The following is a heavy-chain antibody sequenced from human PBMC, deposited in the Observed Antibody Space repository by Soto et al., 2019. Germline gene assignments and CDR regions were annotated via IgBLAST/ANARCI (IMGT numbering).Heavy chain of an antibody. V-gene: IGHV3-23*01. J-gene: IGHJ3*02. D-gene: IGHD3-9*01. CDR1: GFTFRSYA. Sequence: GGSLRLSCAASGFTFRSYAMSWVRQAPGKGLEWVSAISGSGGSTYYADSVKGRFTISRDNSKNTLYLQMNSLRAEDTAVYYCAKDGPNPRPVLRYFDWRGAFDIWGQGTMVTVSS. CDR3: AKDGPNPRPVLRYFDWRGAFDI. CDR2: ISGSGGST.